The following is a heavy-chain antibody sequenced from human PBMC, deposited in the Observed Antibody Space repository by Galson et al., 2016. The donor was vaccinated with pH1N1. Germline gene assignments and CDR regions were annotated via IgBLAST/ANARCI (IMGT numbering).Heavy chain of an antibody. J-gene: IGHJ4*02. CDR3: ARAWAVRYFDWLSSRPSRFDY. CDR2: ISSSGSTI. V-gene: IGHV3-48*03. D-gene: IGHD3-9*01. Sequence: SLRLSCAASGFTFSSYEMNWVRQAPGKGLEWVSYISSSGSTIYYADSVKGRLTISRDNAKKSLYLQMNSPGAEETAVYYCARAWAVRYFDWLSSRPSRFDYWGQGTLVTVSS. CDR1: GFTFSSYE.